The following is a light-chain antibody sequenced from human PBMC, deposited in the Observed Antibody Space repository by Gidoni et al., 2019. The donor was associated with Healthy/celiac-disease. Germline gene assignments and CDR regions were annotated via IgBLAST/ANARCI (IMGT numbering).Light chain of an antibody. V-gene: IGLV2-14*01. CDR1: SRDVGGYNY. CDR3: SSYTSSSTPVV. CDR2: EVS. Sequence: QSALTKPASVSGSPGQSITITCTGTSRDVGGYNYVSWYQQHPGKAPKLMIYEVSNRPSGVSTRFSGSKSGNTASLTVSGLQAEDEADYYCSSYTSSSTPVVFGGGTKLTVL. J-gene: IGLJ2*01.